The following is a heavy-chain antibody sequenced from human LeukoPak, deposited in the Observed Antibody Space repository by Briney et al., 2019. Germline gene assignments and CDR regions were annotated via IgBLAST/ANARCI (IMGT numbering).Heavy chain of an antibody. Sequence: PGGSLRLSCVASGFTFGNYWMSWVRQAPGKGLEWVANIKQDGSEKYYVDSVKGRFTISRDNAKKSLYLQMNSLRAEDTAVYYCARGHRRYYYYYMDVWGKGTTVTVSS. CDR1: GFTFGNYW. CDR3: ARGHRRYYYYYMDV. CDR2: IKQDGSEK. V-gene: IGHV3-7*01. J-gene: IGHJ6*03.